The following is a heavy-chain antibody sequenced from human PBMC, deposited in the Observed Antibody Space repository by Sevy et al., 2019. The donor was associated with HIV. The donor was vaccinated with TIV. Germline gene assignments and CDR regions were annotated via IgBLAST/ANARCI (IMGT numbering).Heavy chain of an antibody. CDR1: GFTFSSYW. J-gene: IGHJ5*02. Sequence: GGSLRLSCAASGFTFSSYWMSWVRQAPGKGLEWVANIKQDGSEKYYVDSVKGRFTISRDNAKNSLYLQMNSLRAEDTAVYYCAGAYCGGDCYFRTWFDPWGQGTLVTVSS. V-gene: IGHV3-7*01. D-gene: IGHD2-21*01. CDR2: IKQDGSEK. CDR3: AGAYCGGDCYFRTWFDP.